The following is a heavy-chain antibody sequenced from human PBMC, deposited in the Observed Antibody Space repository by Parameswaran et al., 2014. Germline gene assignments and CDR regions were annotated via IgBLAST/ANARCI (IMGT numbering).Heavy chain of an antibody. D-gene: IGHD6-13*01. CDR3: ARELLVRSDAFDI. CDR2: ISTYNGNT. J-gene: IGHJ3*02. V-gene: IGHV1-18*01. Sequence: RLVRQAPGQGLEWLGWISTYNGNTNYAQKFQGRVTMTTDRSTSTAYMELRSLRYDDTAVYYCARELLVRSDAFDIWGQGTMVTVSS.